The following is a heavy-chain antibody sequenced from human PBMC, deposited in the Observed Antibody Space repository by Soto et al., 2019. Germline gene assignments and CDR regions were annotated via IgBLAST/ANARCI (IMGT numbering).Heavy chain of an antibody. CDR3: ARGRGMYQLLSSFAY. CDR2: INHSGST. CDR1: GGSFSGYY. V-gene: IGHV4-34*01. J-gene: IGHJ4*02. D-gene: IGHD2-2*01. Sequence: PSETLSLTCAVYGGSFSGYYWSWIRQPPGKGLEWIGEINHSGSTNYNPSLKSRVTISVDTSKNQFSLKLSSVTAADTAVYYCARGRGMYQLLSSFAYWGQGTLVTVSS.